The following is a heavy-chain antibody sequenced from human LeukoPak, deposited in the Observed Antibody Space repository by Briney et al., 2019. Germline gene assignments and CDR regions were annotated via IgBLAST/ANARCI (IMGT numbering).Heavy chain of an antibody. D-gene: IGHD3-3*01. CDR2: IIPIFGTA. V-gene: IGHV1-69*13. CDR3: GSYDFWSGYPHSDAFDI. J-gene: IGHJ3*02. Sequence: SVKVSCKSSGCAFTSYHIHWMRQAPGQGLEWMGGIIPIFGTANYAQKFQGRVTITADESTSTAYMELSSLRSEDTAVYYCGSYDFWSGYPHSDAFDIWGQGTMVTVSS. CDR1: GCAFTSYH.